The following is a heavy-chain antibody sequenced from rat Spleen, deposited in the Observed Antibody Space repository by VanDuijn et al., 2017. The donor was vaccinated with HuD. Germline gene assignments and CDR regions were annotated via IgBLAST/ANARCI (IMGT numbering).Heavy chain of an antibody. CDR3: TKVGGNYYFDY. V-gene: IGHV5-20*01. J-gene: IGHJ2*01. Sequence: EVQLVESGGGLVQPGRSLKLSCAASGFTFSDYYMAWVRQAPTKGLEWVASISYDGGNTYYRDSVKGRFTISRHNAKSSLYLQMVSLRSEDTATYYCTKVGGNYYFDYWGQGVMVTVSS. CDR2: ISYDGGNT. CDR1: GFTFSDYY. D-gene: IGHD1-7*01.